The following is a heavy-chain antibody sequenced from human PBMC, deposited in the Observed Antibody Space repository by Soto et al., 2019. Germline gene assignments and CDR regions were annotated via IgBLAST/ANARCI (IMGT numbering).Heavy chain of an antibody. V-gene: IGHV5-51*01. CDR2: IYPGDSDT. CDR1: GYSFTSYW. J-gene: IGHJ6*02. Sequence: GESLKISCKGSGYSFTSYWIGWVRQMPGKGLEWMGIIYPGDSDTRYSPSFQGQVTISADKSISTAYLQWSSLKASDTAMYYWASSYYDDRSGYGMGVWGQGTTFTVSS. D-gene: IGHD3-22*01. CDR3: ASSYYDDRSGYGMGV.